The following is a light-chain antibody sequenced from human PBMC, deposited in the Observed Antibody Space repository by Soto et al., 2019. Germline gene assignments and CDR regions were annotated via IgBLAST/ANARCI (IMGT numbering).Light chain of an antibody. J-gene: IGKJ5*01. V-gene: IGKV3-20*01. CDR2: GAS. Sequence: EIVLTQSPGTLSLSPGERATLSCRASRSVSSNYLAWYQQKPGQAPRLLMYGASSRATGIPDRFSGSGSGTDFTLTISRLEPEDFATYYCLQDYNYPITFGQGTRLEIK. CDR1: RSVSSNY. CDR3: LQDYNYPIT.